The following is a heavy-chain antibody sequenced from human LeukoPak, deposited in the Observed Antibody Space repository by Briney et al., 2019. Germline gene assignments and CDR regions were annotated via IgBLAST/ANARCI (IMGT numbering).Heavy chain of an antibody. CDR3: AKDRDGYNLA. V-gene: IGHV3-30*18. D-gene: IGHD5-24*01. J-gene: IGHJ4*02. CDR2: ISYDGSNK. CDR1: GFTFSSYG. Sequence: TGGSLGLSCAASGFTFSSYGMHWVRQAPGKGLEWVAVISYDGSNKYYADSVKGRFTISRDNSKNTLYLQMNSLRAEDTAVYYCAKDRDGYNLAWGQGTLVTVSS.